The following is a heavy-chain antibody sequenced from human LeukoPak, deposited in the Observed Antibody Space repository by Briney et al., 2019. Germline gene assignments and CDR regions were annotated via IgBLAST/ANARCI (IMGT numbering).Heavy chain of an antibody. D-gene: IGHD5-12*01. CDR3: ATTESGYDLFFDY. Sequence: SETLSLTCTVSGGSISSYYWSWIRQPPGKGLEWIGYICYSGSTNYNPSLKSRVTISVDTSKNQFSLKLSSVTAADTAVYYCATTESGYDLFFDYWGQGTLVTVSS. J-gene: IGHJ4*02. CDR1: GGSISSYY. CDR2: ICYSGST. V-gene: IGHV4-59*01.